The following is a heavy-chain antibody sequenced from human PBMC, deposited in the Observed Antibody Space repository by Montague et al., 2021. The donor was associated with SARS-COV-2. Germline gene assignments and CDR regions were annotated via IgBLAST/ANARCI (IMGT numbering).Heavy chain of an antibody. CDR2: INHSGST. D-gene: IGHD6-19*01. Sequence: SETLFLTCAVYGGSFSGYYWSWIRQPPGKGLEWIGEINHSGSTNYNPSLKSRVTISVDTSKNQFSLKLSSVTAADTAVYYCARGNRIAVAGTDSDYWGQGTLVTVSS. CDR1: GGSFSGYY. V-gene: IGHV4-34*01. J-gene: IGHJ4*02. CDR3: ARGNRIAVAGTDSDY.